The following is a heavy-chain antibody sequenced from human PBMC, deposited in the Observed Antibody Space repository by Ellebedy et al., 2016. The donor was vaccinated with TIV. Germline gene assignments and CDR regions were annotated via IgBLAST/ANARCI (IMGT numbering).Heavy chain of an antibody. J-gene: IGHJ4*02. CDR3: AKGAEYPGYFDY. D-gene: IGHD2/OR15-2a*01. V-gene: IGHV3-30*18. CDR2: ISYDGSNK. CDR1: GFTFNSYG. Sequence: GGSLRLSCAASGFTFNSYGMHWVRQAPGKGLEWVAVISYDGSNKYYADSVKGRFTIARDNSRNTLYLQMNSLRAEDTDVYYCAKGAEYPGYFDYWGRGTLVTVSS.